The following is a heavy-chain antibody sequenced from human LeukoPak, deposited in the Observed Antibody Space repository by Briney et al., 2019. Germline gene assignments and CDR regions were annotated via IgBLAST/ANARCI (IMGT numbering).Heavy chain of an antibody. Sequence: PGGSLRLSCAASGFTFSSYWMSWVRQAPGKGLEWVANIKQDGTEKYYVDSVMGRFTISRDNAKNSLYLQMNSLRVEDTAMYYCAKLAKYFYGSETYYFFEHWGQGTPVTASS. CDR3: AKLAKYFYGSETYYFFEH. V-gene: IGHV3-7*01. CDR1: GFTFSSYW. D-gene: IGHD3-10*01. J-gene: IGHJ4*02. CDR2: IKQDGTEK.